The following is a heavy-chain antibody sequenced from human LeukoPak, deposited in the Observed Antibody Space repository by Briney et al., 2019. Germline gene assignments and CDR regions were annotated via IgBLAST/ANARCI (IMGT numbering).Heavy chain of an antibody. Sequence: SETLSLTCTVSGGSISSYYWGWIRQPPGKGLEWIGSIYHSGSTYYNPSLKSRVTISVDTSKNQFSLKLSSVTAADTAVYYCASRPMYSSSWYIFQHWGQGTLVTVSS. CDR2: IYHSGST. CDR1: GGSISSYY. CDR3: ASRPMYSSSWYIFQH. V-gene: IGHV4-39*07. J-gene: IGHJ1*01. D-gene: IGHD6-13*01.